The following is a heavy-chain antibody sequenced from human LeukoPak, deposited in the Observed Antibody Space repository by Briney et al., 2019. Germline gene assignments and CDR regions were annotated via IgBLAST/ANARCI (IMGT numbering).Heavy chain of an antibody. CDR3: ARDRSTTGTTWFDP. V-gene: IGHV3-30-3*01. D-gene: IGHD1-1*01. Sequence: GGSLRLSCAASGFTFSSYALHWVRQAPGKGLEWVAVISYDGSNKYYADSVKGRFTISRDNAKNSLYLQMNSLRAEDTAVYYCARDRSTTGTTWFDPWGQGTLVTVSS. J-gene: IGHJ5*02. CDR2: ISYDGSNK. CDR1: GFTFSSYA.